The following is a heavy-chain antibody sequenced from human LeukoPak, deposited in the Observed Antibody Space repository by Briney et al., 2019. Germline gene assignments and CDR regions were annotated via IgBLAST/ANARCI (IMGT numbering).Heavy chain of an antibody. J-gene: IGHJ3*01. CDR1: GFTFRNYG. Sequence: GGSLGLSCAASGFTFRNYGMHWVRQAPGKGLEWVALVWYEGDIKWYADSVKGRFTISRDNSKNTLYLLMNSLRAEDTAVYYCARERTGDDFDVWGQGTMVTVSS. CDR2: VWYEGDIK. V-gene: IGHV3-33*01. D-gene: IGHD1-14*01. CDR3: ARERTGDDFDV.